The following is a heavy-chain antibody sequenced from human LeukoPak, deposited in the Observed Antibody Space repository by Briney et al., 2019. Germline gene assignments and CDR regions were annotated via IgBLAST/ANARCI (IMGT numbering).Heavy chain of an antibody. V-gene: IGHV4-4*07. J-gene: IGHJ4*02. CDR3: ARRHYYDSSGYYKLDY. Sequence: SETLSLTCTVSGGSISNYYWSWIRQPAGKGLEWVGRIYSSGSANYNPSLKSRITMSVDTSKNQFSLKLSSVTAADTAVYYCARRHYYDSSGYYKLDYWGQGTLVTVSS. CDR2: IYSSGSA. CDR1: GGSISNYY. D-gene: IGHD3-22*01.